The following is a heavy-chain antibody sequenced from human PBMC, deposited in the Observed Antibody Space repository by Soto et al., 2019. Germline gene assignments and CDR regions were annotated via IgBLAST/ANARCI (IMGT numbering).Heavy chain of an antibody. V-gene: IGHV3-74*01. J-gene: IGHJ6*03. CDR1: GFTFSSYW. D-gene: IGHD2-2*01. CDR3: ASLPAAMPEYYYYYMDV. Sequence: LLRSWGSLRLSCAASGFTFSSYWMHWVRQAPGKGLVWVSRINSDGSSTSYADSVKGRFTISRDNAKNTLYLQMNSLRAEDTAVYYCASLPAAMPEYYYYYMDVWGKGTTVTVSS. CDR2: INSDGSST.